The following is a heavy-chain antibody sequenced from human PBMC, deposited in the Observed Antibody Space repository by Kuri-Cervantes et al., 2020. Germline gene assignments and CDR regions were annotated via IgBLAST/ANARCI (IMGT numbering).Heavy chain of an antibody. V-gene: IGHV4-39*01. Sequence: SETLSLTCTVSGGSISSGDYYWNWIRQPPGKGLEWTGSTYYSGSTYYNPSLKSRVTISVDTSKNQFSLKLSSVTAADTAVYYCARGVTDFWSGYYRGGFDYWGQGTLVTVSS. CDR2: TYYSGST. J-gene: IGHJ4*02. CDR1: GGSISSGDYY. CDR3: ARGVTDFWSGYYRGGFDY. D-gene: IGHD3-3*01.